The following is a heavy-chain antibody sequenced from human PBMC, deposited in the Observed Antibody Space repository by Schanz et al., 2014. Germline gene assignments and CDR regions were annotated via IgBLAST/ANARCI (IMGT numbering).Heavy chain of an antibody. CDR1: GFSLDIFA. V-gene: IGHV3-23*01. CDR3: VRERTNYGGNSYYFDH. D-gene: IGHD2-21*02. CDR2: ISSGGGST. J-gene: IGHJ4*02. Sequence: VHLLESGGGLVEPGGSLRLSCATSGFSLDIFAVSWVRQAPGKGLEWVSSISSGGGSTYYADSVKGRFTISRDNSKNTLYLQMKSLRAEDTAVYYCVRERTNYGGNSYYFDHWGQGTLVTVSS.